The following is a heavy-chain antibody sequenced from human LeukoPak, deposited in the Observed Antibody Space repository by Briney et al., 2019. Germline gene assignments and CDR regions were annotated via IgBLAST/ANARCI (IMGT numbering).Heavy chain of an antibody. V-gene: IGHV1-69*13. CDR2: IIPIFGTA. J-gene: IGHJ6*02. Sequence: GASVKVSCKASGGTFSSYAISWVRQAPGQGLEWMGGIIPIFGTANYAQKFQGRVTITADESTSTAYMELSSLRSEDTAVYYCAREGPYGMDVWGQGTTVTVSS. CDR1: GGTFSSYA. CDR3: AREGPYGMDV.